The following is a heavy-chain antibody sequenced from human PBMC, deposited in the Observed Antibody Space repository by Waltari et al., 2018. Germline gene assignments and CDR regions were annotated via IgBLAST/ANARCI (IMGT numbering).Heavy chain of an antibody. D-gene: IGHD6-13*01. J-gene: IGHJ4*02. V-gene: IGHV4-34*01. CDR1: GGSFSGYY. Sequence: QVQLQQWGAGLLKPSETLSLTCAVYGGSFSGYYWSWIRQPPGKGLEWIGEINHSGSTNYNPSLKSRVTISVDTSKNQFSLKLSSVTAADTAVYYCASLVGSSSWYAYWGQGTLVTVSS. CDR2: INHSGST. CDR3: ASLVGSSSWYAY.